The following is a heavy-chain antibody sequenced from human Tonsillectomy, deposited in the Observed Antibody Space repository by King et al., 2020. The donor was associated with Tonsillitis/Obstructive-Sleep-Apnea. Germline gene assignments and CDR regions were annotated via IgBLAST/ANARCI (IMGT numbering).Heavy chain of an antibody. CDR1: GGSFSGYY. CDR3: ARGAPPFYYYGMDV. CDR2: INHSGST. J-gene: IGHJ6*02. Sequence: VQLQQWGAGLLKPSETLSLTCAVYGGSFSGYYWSWIRQPPGKGLEWIGEINHSGSTNYNPSLKSRVTISVDTSKNQFSLKLSSVTAADTAVYYWARGAPPFYYYGMDVWGQGTTVTVSS. V-gene: IGHV4-34*01.